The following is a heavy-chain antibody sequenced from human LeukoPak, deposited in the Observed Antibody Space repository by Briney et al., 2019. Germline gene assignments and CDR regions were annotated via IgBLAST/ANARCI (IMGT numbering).Heavy chain of an antibody. J-gene: IGHJ5*02. V-gene: IGHV4-59*08. D-gene: IGHD4-17*01. CDR1: GGSISSYY. CDR3: ARHRATTVTRGWFDP. CDR2: IYYSGST. Sequence: SETLSLTCTVSGGSISSYYWSWIRQPPGKGLEWIGYIYYSGSTNYNPSLKSRVTISVDTSKNQFSLKLSSVTAADTAVYYCARHRATTVTRGWFDPWGQGTLVTVSS.